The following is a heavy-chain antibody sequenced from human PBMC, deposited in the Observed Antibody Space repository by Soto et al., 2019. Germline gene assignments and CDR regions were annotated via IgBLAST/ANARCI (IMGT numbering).Heavy chain of an antibody. CDR2: IYYNGIT. D-gene: IGHD3-22*01. CDR3: ARGRRYYYDNTGPFYFEH. V-gene: IGHV4-59*01. CDR1: GGSISNYY. J-gene: IGHJ4*02. Sequence: SETLSLTCTVSGGSISNYYWSCIRQPPGNELEWIAYIYYNGITNYNPSLKSRVTISVDTSKNQFSLTLTSVTAADTAVYYCARGRRYYYDNTGPFYFEHWGQGTLVTVSS.